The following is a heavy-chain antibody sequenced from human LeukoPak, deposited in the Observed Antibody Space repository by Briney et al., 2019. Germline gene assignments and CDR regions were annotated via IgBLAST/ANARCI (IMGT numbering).Heavy chain of an antibody. CDR2: IYYSGST. CDR1: GGSISSGDYY. V-gene: IGHV4-30-4*01. D-gene: IGHD2-21*01. J-gene: IGHJ4*02. CDR3: ARARRGGDYDDY. Sequence: PSQTLSLTCTVSGGSISSGDYYWSWIRQPPGKGLEWIGYIYYSGSTYYNPSLKSRVTLSVDTSKNQFSLKLSSVTAADTAVYYCARARRGGDYDDYWGQGTLVTVSS.